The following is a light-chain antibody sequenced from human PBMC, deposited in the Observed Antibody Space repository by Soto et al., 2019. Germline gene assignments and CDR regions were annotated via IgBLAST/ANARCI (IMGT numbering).Light chain of an antibody. V-gene: IGKV3-20*01. CDR2: GAS. Sequence: ENLFTQSPGTLSFSPGEKATLSRRASQSVSSSYLAWYQQKPGQAPRPLIYGASSRAIGIPDRFSGSGSGTDFTLTISRLEPEDFAVYYCQQYGSSPWTFGQGTKVDIK. CDR3: QQYGSSPWT. J-gene: IGKJ1*01. CDR1: QSVSSSY.